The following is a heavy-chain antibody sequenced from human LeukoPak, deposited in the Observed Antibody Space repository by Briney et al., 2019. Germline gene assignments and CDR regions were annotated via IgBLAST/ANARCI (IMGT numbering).Heavy chain of an antibody. Sequence: GGSLRLSCAVSGFNVRTNYMSWVRQAPGKGLEWVSVIFRDGSTYYGDSVRGRFSISRDNSKNMVYLQMNNLRAEDTAVYFCARDFFDFWGGSWVWGQGTMVTVSS. CDR3: ARDFFDFWGGSWV. CDR1: GFNVRTNY. D-gene: IGHD3-3*01. J-gene: IGHJ3*01. V-gene: IGHV3-53*01. CDR2: IFRDGST.